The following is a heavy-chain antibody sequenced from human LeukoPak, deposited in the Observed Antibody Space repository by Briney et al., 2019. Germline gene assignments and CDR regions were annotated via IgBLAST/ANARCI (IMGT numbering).Heavy chain of an antibody. CDR2: FDAADGKT. CDR1: GYVVTDLS. V-gene: IGHV1-24*01. D-gene: IGHD3-22*01. J-gene: IGHJ6*02. CDR3: ATISNGFYGMDV. Sequence: ASVKVSCKVSGYVVTDLSRYWVRQAPGQGLEWMGGFDAADGKTFYAQKLQGRVTMTEDTSTDTAYMELSSLRSEDTAVYYCATISNGFYGMDVWGQGTTVTVSS.